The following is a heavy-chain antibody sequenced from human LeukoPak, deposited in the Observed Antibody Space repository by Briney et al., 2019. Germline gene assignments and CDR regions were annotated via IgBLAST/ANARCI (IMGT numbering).Heavy chain of an antibody. V-gene: IGHV1-2*02. CDR1: GYTFTGYY. CDR2: INPNSGGT. D-gene: IGHD3-3*01. J-gene: IGHJ4*02. Sequence: ASVKVSCKASGYTFTGYYMHWVRQAPGQGLEWMGWINPNSGGTNYAQKFQGRVTMTRDTSISTAYMELSRLRSDDTALYYCARGGITIFGGIIYQHYWGQGTLVTVSS. CDR3: ARGGITIFGGIIYQHY.